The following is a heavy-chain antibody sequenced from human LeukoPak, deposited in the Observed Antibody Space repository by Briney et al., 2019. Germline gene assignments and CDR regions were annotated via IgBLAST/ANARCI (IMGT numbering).Heavy chain of an antibody. V-gene: IGHV4-61*08. CDR3: ASNKGQWLFSD. Sequence: PSETLSLTCTVSGGSISSGDYYWSWIRQPPGKGLEWIGNIYYSGNTNYNPSLKSRVTITVDTSKNQFSLRLSSVTAADTAVYYCASNKGQWLFSDWGQGTLVTVSS. J-gene: IGHJ4*02. CDR1: GGSISSGDYY. D-gene: IGHD6-19*01. CDR2: IYYSGNT.